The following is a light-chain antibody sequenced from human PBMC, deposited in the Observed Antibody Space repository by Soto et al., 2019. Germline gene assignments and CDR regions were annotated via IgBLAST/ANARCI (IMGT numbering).Light chain of an antibody. CDR3: QQSYRTPIT. Sequence: DIQLTQSPSALAASVGDRVASTCLASQSISTYLNWYQQKPGKAPKVLIYAASNLQSGVPPRFSGSGSGTDFTLTISSLQPEDVATYFCQQSYRTPITFGQGTRREIK. V-gene: IGKV1-39*01. CDR1: QSISTY. J-gene: IGKJ5*01. CDR2: AAS.